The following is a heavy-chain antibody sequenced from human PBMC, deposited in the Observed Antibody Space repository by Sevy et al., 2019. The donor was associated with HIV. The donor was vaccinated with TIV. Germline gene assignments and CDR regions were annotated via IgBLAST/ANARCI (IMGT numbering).Heavy chain of an antibody. Sequence: SETLSLTCTVSGGSISSGGYYWSWIRQHPGKGLEWIGYIYYGGSTYYNPSLKSRVTISVDTSKNQFSLKLSSVTAADSAVYYCARERIVADEGTQIDYLGQGTLVTVSS. CDR2: IYYGGST. V-gene: IGHV4-31*03. J-gene: IGHJ4*02. CDR1: GGSISSGGYY. D-gene: IGHD3-22*01. CDR3: ARERIVADEGTQIDY.